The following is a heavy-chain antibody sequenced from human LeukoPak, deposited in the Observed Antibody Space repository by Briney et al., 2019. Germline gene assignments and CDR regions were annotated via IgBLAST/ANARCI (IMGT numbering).Heavy chain of an antibody. CDR2: IYYSGST. V-gene: IGHV4-59*08. D-gene: IGHD3-22*01. J-gene: IGHJ6*02. Sequence: PSETLSLTCTVSGGSISSYYWSWIRQPPGKGLEWIGYIYYSGSTNYNPSLKSRVTISVDTSKNQFSLKLSSVTAADTAVYYCARHVSYYDSSGPRGRASSGMDVWGQGTTVTVSS. CDR3: ARHVSYYDSSGPRGRASSGMDV. CDR1: GGSISSYY.